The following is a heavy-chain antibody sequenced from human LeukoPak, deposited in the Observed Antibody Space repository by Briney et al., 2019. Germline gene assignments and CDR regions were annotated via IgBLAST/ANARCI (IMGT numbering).Heavy chain of an antibody. CDR1: GFTVSSNY. Sequence: GGSLRLSCAASGFTVSSNYMSWVRQAPGKGLEWVSFIYSGGSTYYADSVKGRFTISRDNSKNTLYLQMNSLRAEDTAVCYCATSVRRYYFDYWGQGTLVTVSS. D-gene: IGHD2-8*01. J-gene: IGHJ4*02. CDR2: IYSGGST. CDR3: ATSVRRYYFDY. V-gene: IGHV3-53*01.